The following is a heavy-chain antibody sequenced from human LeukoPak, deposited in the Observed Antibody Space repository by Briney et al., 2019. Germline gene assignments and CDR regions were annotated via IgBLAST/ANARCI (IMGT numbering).Heavy chain of an antibody. CDR3: ARRHGSGYYDTSGYPIDL. D-gene: IGHD3-22*01. CDR1: GFTFSSYW. Sequence: GGPLRLSCAASGFTFSSYWMSWVRQAPGKGLEWVANIKQDGSEKYYVDSVKGRFTISRDNAKNSLYLQMDSLRAEDAAVFYRARRHGSGYYDTSGYPIDLWGQGTLVTVSS. CDR2: IKQDGSEK. J-gene: IGHJ5*02. V-gene: IGHV3-7*01.